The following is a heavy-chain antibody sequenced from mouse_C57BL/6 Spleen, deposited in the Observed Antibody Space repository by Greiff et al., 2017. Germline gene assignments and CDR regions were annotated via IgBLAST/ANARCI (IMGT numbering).Heavy chain of an antibody. CDR3: ATYDYGDCYSLDY. D-gene: IGHD2-4*01. Sequence: VQLQQSGPELVKPGASVKMSCKASGYTFTAYNMHWVQQSHGKSLEWIGYINPNDGGTSYNQKFKGKATLTVNKTSSTAYMELRSLTSDNSADYYGATYDYGDCYSLDYWGQGTSVTVSA. CDR1: GYTFTAYN. V-gene: IGHV1-22*01. CDR2: INPNDGGT. J-gene: IGHJ4*01.